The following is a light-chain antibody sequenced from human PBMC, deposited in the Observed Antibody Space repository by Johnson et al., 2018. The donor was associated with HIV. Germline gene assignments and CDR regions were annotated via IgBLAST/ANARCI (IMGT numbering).Light chain of an antibody. J-gene: IGLJ1*01. CDR3: GTLDSSLIAEV. CDR2: DNN. CDR1: SSNIGNNY. V-gene: IGLV1-51*01. Sequence: QSVLTQPPSVSAAPGQKVSISCSGSSSNIGNNYVSWYQKLPGTAPKLLIYDNNQRPSGIPDRSSGSKSGTSATLAITGLQNGDEADYYCGTLDSSLIAEVFGTGTKFTVL.